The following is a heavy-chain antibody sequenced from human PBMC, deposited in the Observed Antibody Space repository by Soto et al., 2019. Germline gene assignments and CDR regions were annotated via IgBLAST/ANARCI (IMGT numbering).Heavy chain of an antibody. CDR3: AKDRVVRGVAGAFDI. CDR2: ISGSGGNT. Sequence: GGALRVFCAPSGFTFSNCAMSSGRQAPGKGLEWVSTISGSGGNTYYADSVKGRFTISRDSSKNTLYLQMNSLRAEDTAVYYCAKDRVVRGVAGAFDIWGQGTMVTVSS. D-gene: IGHD3-10*01. CDR1: GFTFSNCA. J-gene: IGHJ3*02. V-gene: IGHV3-23*01.